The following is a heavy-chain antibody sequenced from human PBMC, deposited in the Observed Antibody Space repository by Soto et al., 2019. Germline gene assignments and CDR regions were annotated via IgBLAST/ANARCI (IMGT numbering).Heavy chain of an antibody. CDR1: GGCSSSTSW. V-gene: IGHV4-4*02. CDR3: ARNPAGQVDY. D-gene: IGHD2-2*01. Sequence: SETLALTCAVSGGCSSSTSWWSWVRQSPGKGLEWIGEIHHDGSTNYNPSLKSRVIISVDKSKNQFSLKLSSVTAADTAVSYCARNPAGQVDYWGQGTLVTVS. CDR2: IHHDGST. J-gene: IGHJ4*02.